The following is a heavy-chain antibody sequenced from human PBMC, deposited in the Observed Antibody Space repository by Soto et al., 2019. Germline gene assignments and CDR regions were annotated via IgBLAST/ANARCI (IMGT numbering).Heavy chain of an antibody. CDR1: GFTFSTYE. D-gene: IGHD3-9*01. V-gene: IGHV3-48*03. Sequence: PGGSLRLSCATSGFTFSTYEMNWVRQAPGKGLEWVSYIGSRHDAIYYADSVKGRFTVSRDNAKKVLFLQMSSLRVDDTAVYYCARDPKRRDGYNFDSWGRGALVTVSS. CDR3: ARDPKRRDGYNFDS. J-gene: IGHJ2*01. CDR2: IGSRHDAI.